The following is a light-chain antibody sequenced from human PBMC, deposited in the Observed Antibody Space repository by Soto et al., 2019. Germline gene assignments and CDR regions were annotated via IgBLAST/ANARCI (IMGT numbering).Light chain of an antibody. Sequence: DIQMTQSPSTLSASVGDRVTITCRASQSISSWLAWYQQKPGKAPKLLIYKASSLESGVPSRFSGSGSGTEFTLTISSLQPDDFATYYCQHHKRTFGQGTKVEIK. CDR3: QHHKRT. CDR2: KAS. CDR1: QSISSW. V-gene: IGKV1-5*03. J-gene: IGKJ1*01.